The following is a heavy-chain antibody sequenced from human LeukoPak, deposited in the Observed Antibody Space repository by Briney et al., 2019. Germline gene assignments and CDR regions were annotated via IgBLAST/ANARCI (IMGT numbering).Heavy chain of an antibody. CDR2: IYYSGST. CDR3: YIYDYVWGSYRRHFDY. CDR1: GGSISSYY. J-gene: IGHJ4*02. V-gene: IGHV4-59*01. Sequence: SSETLSLTCTVSGGSISSYYWSWIRQPPGKGLEWIGYIYYSGSTNYNPSLKSRVTISVDTSKNQFSLKLSSVTAADTAVYYCYIYDYVWGSYRRHFDYWGQVALVTVSS. D-gene: IGHD3-16*02.